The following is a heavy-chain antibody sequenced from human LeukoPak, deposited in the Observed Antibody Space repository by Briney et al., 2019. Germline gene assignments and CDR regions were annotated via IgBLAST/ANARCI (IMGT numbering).Heavy chain of an antibody. J-gene: IGHJ4*02. D-gene: IGHD5-12*01. V-gene: IGHV1-2*02. CDR2: INPNSGDT. Sequence: WASVKVSCKASGYTFTGYYMHWVRQAPGQGLEWMGWINPNSGDTNYAQKFQGRVTMTRDTSISTAYMELSRLTFDDTAVYSCTTGYDFYNRPLDYWGQGTLVTVSS. CDR3: TTGYDFYNRPLDY. CDR1: GYTFTGYY.